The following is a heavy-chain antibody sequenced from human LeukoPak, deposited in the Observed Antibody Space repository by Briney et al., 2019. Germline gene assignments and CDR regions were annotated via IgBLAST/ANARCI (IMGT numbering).Heavy chain of an antibody. CDR1: GFTFSSYW. Sequence: GGSLRLSCAASGFTFSSYWMHWVRQAPGKGLVWVSRINSDGSSTSYADSVKGRFTISRGNAKNTLYLQMNSLRAEDTAVYYCTSWGDTTAEYFQRWGQGTLVTVSS. J-gene: IGHJ1*01. V-gene: IGHV3-74*01. CDR3: TSWGDTTAEYFQR. CDR2: INSDGSST. D-gene: IGHD2-21*02.